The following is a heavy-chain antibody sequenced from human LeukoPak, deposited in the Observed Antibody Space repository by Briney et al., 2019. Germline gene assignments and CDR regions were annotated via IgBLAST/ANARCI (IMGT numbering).Heavy chain of an antibody. D-gene: IGHD3-10*01. CDR1: GGSISSYY. CDR2: TYYRSKWYN. CDR3: ASSLGRTVRGVTSYNWFDP. Sequence: PSETLSLTCTVSGGSISSYYWSWIRQSPSRGLEWLGRTYYRSKWYNDYAVSVKSRITINPDTSRNQFSLQLNSVTPEDTAVYYCASSLGRTVRGVTSYNWFDPWGQGTLVTVSS. V-gene: IGHV6-1*01. J-gene: IGHJ5*02.